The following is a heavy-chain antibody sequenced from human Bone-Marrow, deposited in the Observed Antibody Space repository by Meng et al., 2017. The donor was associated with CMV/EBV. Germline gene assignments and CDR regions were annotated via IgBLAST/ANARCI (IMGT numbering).Heavy chain of an antibody. CDR3: ARDRGRGTTVTE. D-gene: IGHD4-11*01. V-gene: IGHV1-46*01. Sequence: ASVKVSCKASGYTFTSYYMHWVRQAPGQGLEWMGIINPSGGSTSYAQKFQGRVTMTRDTSTSTVYIELSSLRSEDTAVYYCARDRGRGTTVTEWGQGTLVTVSS. J-gene: IGHJ4*02. CDR1: GYTFTSYY. CDR2: INPSGGST.